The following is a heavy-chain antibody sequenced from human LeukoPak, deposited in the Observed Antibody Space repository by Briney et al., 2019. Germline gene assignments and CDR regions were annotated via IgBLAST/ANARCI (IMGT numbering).Heavy chain of an antibody. CDR1: GGTFSSYA. V-gene: IGHV1-69*04. CDR3: ARAESGSYYHFDY. Sequence: SVKVSCKASGGTFSSYAISWVRQAPGQGLEWMGRIIPIFGIANYAQKFQGRVTITADKFTSTAYMELSSLRSEDTAVYYCARAESGSYYHFDYWGQGTLVTVSS. CDR2: IIPIFGIA. J-gene: IGHJ4*02. D-gene: IGHD1-26*01.